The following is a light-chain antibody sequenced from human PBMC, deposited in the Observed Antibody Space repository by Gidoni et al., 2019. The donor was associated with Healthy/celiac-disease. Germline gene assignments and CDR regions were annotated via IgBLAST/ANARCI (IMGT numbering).Light chain of an antibody. CDR3: QQYGTT. CDR2: GAS. V-gene: IGKV3-20*01. Sequence: PGERATLSGRASQSVSSSYLAWYQQKPGQAPRLLIYGASSRATGIPDRFSGSGSGTDFTLTISRLEPEDFAVYYCQQYGTTFGQGTKVEIK. J-gene: IGKJ1*01. CDR1: QSVSSSY.